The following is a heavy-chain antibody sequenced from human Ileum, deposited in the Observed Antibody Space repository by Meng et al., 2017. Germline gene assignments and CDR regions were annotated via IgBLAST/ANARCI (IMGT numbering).Heavy chain of an antibody. CDR3: TRAYYDENKKDWYFDL. CDR2: AST. CDR1: GGSVSSAGYQ. D-gene: IGHD3-22*01. J-gene: IGHJ2*01. V-gene: IGHV4-61*08. Sequence: QVQLQESGPGLVRPSETLSLICTVSGGSVSSAGYQWGWIRQPPGKGLEWIGYASTNYNPSLKSRVTISLDTSKNQFSLKLSSVTAADTAVYYCTRAYYDENKKDWYFDLWGRGTLVTVSS.